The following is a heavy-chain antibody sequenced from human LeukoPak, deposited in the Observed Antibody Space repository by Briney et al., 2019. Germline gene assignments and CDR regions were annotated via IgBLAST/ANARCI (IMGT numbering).Heavy chain of an antibody. CDR1: GFTFSDYY. D-gene: IGHD3-22*01. Sequence: GGSPRLSCAASGFTFSDYYMSWIRQAPGKGLEWVSYISSSGSTIYYADSVKGRFTISRDNAKNSLYLQMNSLRAEDTAVYYCVPYYYDSSGPLDWGQGTLVTVSS. V-gene: IGHV3-11*01. CDR2: ISSSGSTI. CDR3: VPYYYDSSGPLD. J-gene: IGHJ4*02.